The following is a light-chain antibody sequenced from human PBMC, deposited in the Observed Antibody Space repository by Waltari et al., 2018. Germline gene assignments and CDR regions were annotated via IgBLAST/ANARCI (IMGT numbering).Light chain of an antibody. CDR2: GAS. J-gene: IGKJ4*01. CDR1: QSVSRF. Sequence: DIQMTQSPSSLSASVGDRVTITCRASQSVSRFLNWYQQKPGRAPKLLIYGASTLQRGVPSRFSGSGSGTDFTLTIDSLQPEDFATYYCQQSDSDLTFGGGTKVESK. CDR3: QQSDSDLT. V-gene: IGKV1-39*01.